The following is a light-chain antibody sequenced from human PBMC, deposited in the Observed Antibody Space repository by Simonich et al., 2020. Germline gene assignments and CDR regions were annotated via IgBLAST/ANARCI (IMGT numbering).Light chain of an antibody. Sequence: DIVMTQSPDSLAVSLGERAPINGKSSQSVLYSSNNKNYLTWYQQKPGQPPKLLIYWATTREARFPDRFSGSGSGTDFTLTISSLQAEDVAVYYCQQYYSTPPYTFGQGTKLEIK. J-gene: IGKJ2*01. CDR2: WAT. CDR3: QQYYSTPPYT. V-gene: IGKV4-1*01. CDR1: QSVLYSSNNKNY.